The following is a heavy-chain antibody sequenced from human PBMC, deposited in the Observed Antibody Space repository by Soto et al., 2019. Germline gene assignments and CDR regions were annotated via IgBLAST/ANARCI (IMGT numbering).Heavy chain of an antibody. CDR1: VYTFTSYG. CDR2: ISSFNGNT. D-gene: IGHD3-3*01. J-gene: IGHJ6*02. V-gene: IGHV1-18*04. CDR3: ARDRSLYDFWSGYYLPLYYCYGMGG. Sequence: ASVQVSCKASVYTFTSYGFSWVRQAPGQGLEWMGWISSFNGNTNYSQTPQCRVTITGDTSWSSVYLEQRSLRSDDTAVYYCARDRSLYDFWSGYYLPLYYCYGMGGWCQRTTVTVSS.